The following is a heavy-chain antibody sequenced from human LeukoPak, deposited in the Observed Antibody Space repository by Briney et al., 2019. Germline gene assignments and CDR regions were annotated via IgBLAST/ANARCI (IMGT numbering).Heavy chain of an antibody. CDR1: GFTFSSYW. J-gene: IGHJ4*02. Sequence: GSLRLSCAASGFTFSSYWMSWIRQPPGKGLEWIGYIYYSGSTNYNPSLKSRVTISVDTSKNQFSLKLSSVTAADTAVYYCARGSYQWLGPYFDYWGQGTLVTVSS. CDR3: ARGSYQWLGPYFDY. V-gene: IGHV4-59*08. D-gene: IGHD6-19*01. CDR2: IYYSGST.